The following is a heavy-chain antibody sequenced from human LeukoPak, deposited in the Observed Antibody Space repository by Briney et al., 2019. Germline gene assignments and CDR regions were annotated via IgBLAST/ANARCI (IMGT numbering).Heavy chain of an antibody. J-gene: IGHJ4*02. Sequence: PGGSPRLSCSASGFTFSSYAMHWVRQAPGKGLEYVSAISSNGGSTYYADSVKGRFTISRDNSKNTLYLQMRAEDTAVYYCVKGRITMVRGVFDYWGQGTLVTVSS. V-gene: IGHV3-64D*09. CDR2: ISSNGGST. CDR1: GFTFSSYA. D-gene: IGHD3-10*01. CDR3: VKGRITMVRGVFDY.